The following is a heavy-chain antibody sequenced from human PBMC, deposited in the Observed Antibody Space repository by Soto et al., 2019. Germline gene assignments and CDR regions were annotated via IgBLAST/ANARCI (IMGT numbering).Heavy chain of an antibody. CDR2: IIPIFGTA. Sequence: QVQLVQSGAEVRKPGSSVKVSCKASGGTFSRHAISWVRQAPGQGLEWMGGIIPIFGTANHAQKFQGRVTIIADESTSTVYMELSSLRSEDTAVYYCARKVTGTQEVYWFDPWGQGTLVTVSS. CDR1: GGTFSRHA. J-gene: IGHJ5*02. D-gene: IGHD1-7*01. V-gene: IGHV1-69*01. CDR3: ARKVTGTQEVYWFDP.